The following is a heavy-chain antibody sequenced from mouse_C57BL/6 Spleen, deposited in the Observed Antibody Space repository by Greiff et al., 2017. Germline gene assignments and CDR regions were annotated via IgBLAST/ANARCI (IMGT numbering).Heavy chain of an antibody. D-gene: IGHD3-2*02. CDR1: GYSITSGYY. CDR3: ARDSSGEIAY. V-gene: IGHV3-6*01. CDR2: ISYDGSN. Sequence: EVKVEESGPGLVKPSQSLSLTCSVTGYSITSGYYWNWIRQFPGNKLEWMGYISYDGSNNYNPSLKNRISITRDTSKNQFFLKLNSVTTEDTATYYCARDSSGEIAYWGQGTLVTVSA. J-gene: IGHJ3*01.